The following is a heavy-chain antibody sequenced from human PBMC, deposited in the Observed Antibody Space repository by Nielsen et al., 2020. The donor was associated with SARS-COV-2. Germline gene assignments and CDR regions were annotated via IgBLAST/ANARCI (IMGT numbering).Heavy chain of an antibody. D-gene: IGHD5-24*01. V-gene: IGHV5-51*01. Sequence: GALRLSCKGSGYSFTSYWIGWVRQMPGKGLEWMGIIYPGDSDTRYSPSFQGQVTISADKSISTGYLQWSSLKASDTAMYYCARRDRKGDGSFDYWGQGTLVTVSS. CDR1: GYSFTSYW. J-gene: IGHJ4*02. CDR3: ARRDRKGDGSFDY. CDR2: IYPGDSDT.